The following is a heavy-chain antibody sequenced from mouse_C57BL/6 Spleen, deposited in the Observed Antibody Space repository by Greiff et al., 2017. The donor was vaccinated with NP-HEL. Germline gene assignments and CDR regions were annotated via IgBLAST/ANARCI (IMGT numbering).Heavy chain of an antibody. CDR2: IYPGSGNT. CDR1: GYTFTDYY. D-gene: IGHD2-2*01. V-gene: IGHV1-76*01. J-gene: IGHJ2*01. Sequence: QVQLKQSGAELVRPGASVKLSCTASGYTFTDYYINWVKQRPGQGLEWIARIYPGSGNTYYNEKFKGKATLTAEKSSSTAYMQLSSLTSEDSAVYFCARYHYGYGYFDYWGQGTTLTVSS. CDR3: ARYHYGYGYFDY.